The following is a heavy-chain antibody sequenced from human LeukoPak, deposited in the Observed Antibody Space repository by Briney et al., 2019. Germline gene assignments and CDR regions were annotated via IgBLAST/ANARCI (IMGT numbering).Heavy chain of an antibody. Sequence: ASVKVSCKASGYTFTGYYMHWVRQAPGQGLEWMGWINPNSGGTNYAQKFQGRVTMTRDTSISTAYMELSRLRSDDTAVYYCARSAMVRGVITENNWFDPWGQGTLVTVSS. D-gene: IGHD3-10*01. CDR2: INPNSGGT. CDR3: ARSAMVRGVITENNWFDP. J-gene: IGHJ5*02. V-gene: IGHV1-2*02. CDR1: GYTFTGYY.